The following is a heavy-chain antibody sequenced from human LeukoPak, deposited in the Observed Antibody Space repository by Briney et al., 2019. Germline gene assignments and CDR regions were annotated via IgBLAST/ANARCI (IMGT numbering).Heavy chain of an antibody. D-gene: IGHD3-22*01. J-gene: IGHJ4*02. CDR2: IYQSGST. CDR3: AVGDSSGYYFNFDY. Sequence: PSETLSLTCAVSGASISSDPYSWSWIRRPPGKGLEWIGYIYQSGSTSYNPSLKSRVTISVDRSKNQFSLRLRAVTAADTAVYYCAVGDSSGYYFNFDYWGQGTLVTVSA. V-gene: IGHV4-30-2*01. CDR1: GASISSDPYS.